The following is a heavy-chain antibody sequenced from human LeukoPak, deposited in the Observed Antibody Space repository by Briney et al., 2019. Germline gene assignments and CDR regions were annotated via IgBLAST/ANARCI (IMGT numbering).Heavy chain of an antibody. Sequence: PSETLSLTCTVSGGSISSYYWSWIRQPPGKGLEWIGYIYYSGSTNYNPSLKSRVTISVDTSKNQFSLKLSSVTAADTAVYYCARLRPGWLQDYYYYYYGMDVWGQGTTVTVSS. D-gene: IGHD5-24*01. CDR2: IYYSGST. CDR3: ARLRPGWLQDYYYYYYGMDV. V-gene: IGHV4-59*08. J-gene: IGHJ6*02. CDR1: GGSISSYY.